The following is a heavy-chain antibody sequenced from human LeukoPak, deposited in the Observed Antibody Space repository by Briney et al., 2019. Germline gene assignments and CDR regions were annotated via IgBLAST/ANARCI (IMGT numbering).Heavy chain of an antibody. V-gene: IGHV3-23*01. J-gene: IGHJ4*02. CDR2: ISGSGGST. D-gene: IGHD6-19*01. CDR3: AKWCRRQLWLVGGFDY. CDR1: GFTFSSYA. Sequence: GGSLRLSCAASGFTFSSYAMSWVRQAPGKGLEWVSAISGSGGSTYYADSVKGRFTISRDNSKNTLYLQMNSLRAEDTAVYYCAKWCRRQLWLVGGFDYWGQGTLVTVSS.